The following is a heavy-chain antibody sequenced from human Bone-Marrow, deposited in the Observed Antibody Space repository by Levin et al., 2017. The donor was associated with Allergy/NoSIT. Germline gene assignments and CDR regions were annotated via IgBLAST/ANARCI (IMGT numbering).Heavy chain of an antibody. D-gene: IGHD6-19*01. CDR1: GFTLSDYY. Sequence: SGGSLRLSCAASGFTLSDYYMSWIRQAPGKGLQWVSDISRSGITIYYTDSVKGRFAISRDNAKNSVYLQMNSLSAEDTAVYYCARGIHYQQWLIPYYFDSWGQGTLVTVSS. V-gene: IGHV3-11*01. J-gene: IGHJ4*02. CDR2: ISRSGITI. CDR3: ARGIHYQQWLIPYYFDS.